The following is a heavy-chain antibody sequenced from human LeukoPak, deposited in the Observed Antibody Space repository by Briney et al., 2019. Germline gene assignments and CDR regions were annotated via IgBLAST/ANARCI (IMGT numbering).Heavy chain of an antibody. J-gene: IGHJ3*02. CDR3: AKDLTRYGSGSDAFDI. Sequence: GGSLRLSCAASGFTFNNYAMNWVRQAPGKGLEWVSHISPSGDSTYYADSVKGRFTISRDNSKNTLYLQMNSLRAEDTAVYYCAKDLTRYGSGSDAFDIWGQGTMVTVSS. CDR2: ISPSGDST. D-gene: IGHD3-10*01. V-gene: IGHV3-23*01. CDR1: GFTFNNYA.